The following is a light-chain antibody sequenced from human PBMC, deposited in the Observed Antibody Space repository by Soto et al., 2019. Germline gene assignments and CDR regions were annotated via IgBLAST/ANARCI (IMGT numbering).Light chain of an antibody. CDR3: SSYTSSSTLV. V-gene: IGLV2-14*01. J-gene: IGLJ1*01. Sequence: QSVLAQPASGSVSPGQSITISCTGTSSDVGGYNYVSWYQQHPGKAPKLMIYEVSNRPSGVSNRFSGSKSGNTASLTISGLQAEDEADYYCSSYTSSSTLVFGTGINVTV. CDR1: SSDVGGYNY. CDR2: EVS.